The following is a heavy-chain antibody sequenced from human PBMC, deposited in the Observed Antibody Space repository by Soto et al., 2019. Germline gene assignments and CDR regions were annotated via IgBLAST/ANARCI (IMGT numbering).Heavy chain of an antibody. CDR1: GYTFTSYY. J-gene: IGHJ6*02. Sequence: GASVKVSCKASGYTFTSYYMHWVRLAPGQGLEWMGIINPSGGSTSYAQTFQGRVTMTRDTSTSTVYMELSSLRSEDTAVYYCARGGSGSYYYYYGMDVWGQGTTVTVSS. V-gene: IGHV1-46*01. CDR3: ARGGSGSYYYYYGMDV. D-gene: IGHD1-26*01. CDR2: INPSGGST.